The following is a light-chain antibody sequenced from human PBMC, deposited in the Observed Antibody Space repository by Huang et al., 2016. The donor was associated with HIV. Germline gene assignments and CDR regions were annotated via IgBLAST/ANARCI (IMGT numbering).Light chain of an antibody. CDR2: TES. CDR3: LQSYSMFRT. J-gene: IGKJ2*01. V-gene: IGKV1-39*01. CDR1: QNIDIY. Sequence: EIQMTQSPSSLSESVGDTVTITCRASQNIDIYLNWYQKRPGKAPKILIYTESSLQTGVPSRFSGSGSGTDFTLTIDSLQPEDFATYYCLQSYSMFRTFGQGTKLDFK.